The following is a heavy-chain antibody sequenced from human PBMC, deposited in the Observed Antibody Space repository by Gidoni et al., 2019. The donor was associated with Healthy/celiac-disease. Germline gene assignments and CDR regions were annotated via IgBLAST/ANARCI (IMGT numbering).Heavy chain of an antibody. CDR2: ISGSGGST. Sequence: EVQLLESGGGLVQPGGSLRLSCAASGSTFSSYAMRWVRQAPGKGLEWVSAISGSGGSTYYADSVKGRFTISSDNSKNTLYLQLNSLRAEDTAVYYCAKDLLGRDGYNFNTSLWGQGTLVTVSS. J-gene: IGHJ4*02. CDR3: AKDLLGRDGYNFNTSL. CDR1: GSTFSSYA. V-gene: IGHV3-23*01. D-gene: IGHD5-12*01.